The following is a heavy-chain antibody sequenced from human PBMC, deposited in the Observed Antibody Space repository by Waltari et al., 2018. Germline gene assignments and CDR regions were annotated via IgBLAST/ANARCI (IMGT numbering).Heavy chain of an antibody. CDR3: ARGPKSIMTANRGGWFDP. D-gene: IGHD2-21*02. V-gene: IGHV4-34*02. Sequence: QVQLQQWGAGLFKPSETLSVSCAVYGGSFGGYYWSWIRQSPGKGLQWIGEMNPDGTINYPPALKRRVIMSLDKSRNQFSLKLTSVTAADTAVYYCARGPKSIMTANRGGWFDPWGQGTLVTVSS. J-gene: IGHJ5*02. CDR2: MNPDGTI. CDR1: GGSFGGYY.